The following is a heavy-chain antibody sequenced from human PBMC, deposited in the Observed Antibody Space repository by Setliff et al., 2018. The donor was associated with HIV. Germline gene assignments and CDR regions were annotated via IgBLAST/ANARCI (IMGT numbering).Heavy chain of an antibody. D-gene: IGHD3-3*02. CDR1: GFTFSHYG. Sequence: SLRLSCAASGFTFSHYGMHWVRQAPGKGLEWVAFIRYDGSNKYYADSVKGRFTISRDNSKNTLYLQMNSLRAEDTAMYYCARDGTTFLAAMDVWGKGTTVTVSS. V-gene: IGHV3-30*02. CDR2: IRYDGSNK. CDR3: ARDGTTFLAAMDV. J-gene: IGHJ6*03.